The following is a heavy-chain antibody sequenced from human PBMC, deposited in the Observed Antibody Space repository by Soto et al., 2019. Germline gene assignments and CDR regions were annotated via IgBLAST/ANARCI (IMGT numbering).Heavy chain of an antibody. Sequence: GGSLRLSCAASGFTFDDYTMHWVRQAPGKGLEWVSLISWDGGSTYYADSVKGRFTISRDNSKNSLYLQMNSLRTEDTALYYCAKDMTKENWGDDFDLWGQGTMVTV. CDR2: ISWDGGST. CDR1: GFTFDDYT. CDR3: AKDMTKENWGDDFDL. J-gene: IGHJ3*01. V-gene: IGHV3-43*01. D-gene: IGHD7-27*01.